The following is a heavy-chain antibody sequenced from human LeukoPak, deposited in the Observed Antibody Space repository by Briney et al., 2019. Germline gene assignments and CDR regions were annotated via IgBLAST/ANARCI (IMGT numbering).Heavy chain of an antibody. Sequence: SETLSLTCSVSRGSINSGGHYWTWIRQRPGKGLEWIGHTYYSGNPSYNPSLMRRVIISVDPSNNQFSLTLTSVTAADSAVYYCARVRYDSSAYFRFDPWGWGTLVTVSS. CDR1: RGSINSGGHY. CDR2: TYYSGNP. J-gene: IGHJ5*02. D-gene: IGHD3-22*01. CDR3: ARVRYDSSAYFRFDP. V-gene: IGHV4-31*03.